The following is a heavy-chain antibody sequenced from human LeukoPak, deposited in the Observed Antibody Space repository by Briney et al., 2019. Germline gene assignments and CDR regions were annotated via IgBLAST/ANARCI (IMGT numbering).Heavy chain of an antibody. Sequence: SETLSLTCTVSGGSLISGGYYWGWLRQPPGKGLEWIGHINYSGITYYNPSLKSRVTISVDRSKNQFSLKLSSVTAADTAVYYCCSYYDFWSGYYQFDYWGQGTLVTVSS. V-gene: IGHV4-39*07. CDR2: INYSGIT. CDR1: GGSLISGGYY. CDR3: CSYYDFWSGYYQFDY. D-gene: IGHD3-3*01. J-gene: IGHJ4*02.